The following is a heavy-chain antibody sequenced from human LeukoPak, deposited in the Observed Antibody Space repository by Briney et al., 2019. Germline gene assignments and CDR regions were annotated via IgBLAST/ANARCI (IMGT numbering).Heavy chain of an antibody. D-gene: IGHD6-13*01. CDR1: GGSISSYS. CDR3: ARHVPYSSSCDI. J-gene: IGHJ3*02. CDR2: IYYSGTT. Sequence: KPSETLSLTCTVSGGSISSYSWSWIRQPPGKGLEWIGYIYYSGTTYYNPSLRSRVTISVDTSKNQFSLKLSSVTAADTAVYYCARHVPYSSSCDIWGQGTMVTVSS. V-gene: IGHV4-59*08.